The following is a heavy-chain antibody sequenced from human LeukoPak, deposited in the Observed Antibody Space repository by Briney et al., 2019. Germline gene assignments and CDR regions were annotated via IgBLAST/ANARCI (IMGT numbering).Heavy chain of an antibody. V-gene: IGHV4-39*02. J-gene: IGHJ4*02. CDR3: ARTYDYVWGSYRSHSFDS. Sequence: SETLFLTCTVSGGSISSNNYYWGWIRQPPGKGLEWIGSLYHSGSAYYSPSLKSRVTMSLDVSKNRFSLKLRSVIAADTAVYYCARTYDYVWGSYRSHSFDSWGQGNLVTVSS. CDR2: LYHSGSA. CDR1: GGSISSNNYY. D-gene: IGHD3-16*02.